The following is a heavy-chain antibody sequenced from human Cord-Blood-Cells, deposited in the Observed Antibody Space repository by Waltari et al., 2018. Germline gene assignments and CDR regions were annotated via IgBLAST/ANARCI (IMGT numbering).Heavy chain of an antibody. V-gene: IGHV1-3*01. J-gene: IGHJ6*02. CDR3: ARDPVAVAGTMVYYYYGMDV. D-gene: IGHD6-19*01. Sequence: QVQLVQSGAEVKKPGASVKVSCKASGYTFTSYAMHWVRQPPGQRPEWMGWINAGNGNTKYSRKFQGRVTITRDTSASTAYMELSSRRSEDTAVYYCARDPVAVAGTMVYYYYGMDVWGQGTTVTVSS. CDR2: INAGNGNT. CDR1: GYTFTSYA.